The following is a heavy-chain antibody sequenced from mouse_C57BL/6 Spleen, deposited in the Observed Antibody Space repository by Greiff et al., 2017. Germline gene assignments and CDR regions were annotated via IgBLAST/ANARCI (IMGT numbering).Heavy chain of an antibody. CDR2: LYPADGDT. V-gene: IGHV1-80*01. CDR1: GYAFRSYW. D-gene: IGHD2-4*01. CDR3: ARSDYDAMDY. Sequence: QVQLQQSGAELVKPGASVKISCKASGYAFRSYWLNWVKQRPGKGLARIGQLYPADGDTNYNGKFHGKAPLTADTSSGAAYMHLSSLTSEDSAVYFWARSDYDAMDYWGQGTSVTVSA. J-gene: IGHJ4*01.